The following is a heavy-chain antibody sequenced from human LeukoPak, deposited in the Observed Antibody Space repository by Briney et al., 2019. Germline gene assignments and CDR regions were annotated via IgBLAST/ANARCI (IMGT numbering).Heavy chain of an antibody. CDR2: IKEDGSEK. V-gene: IGHV3-7*01. CDR1: GFIFTDYW. Sequence: PGGSLRLSCAASGFIFTDYWMYWVRQAPGRGLAWVANIKEDGSEKNYVDSVKGRFTISRDNARNSLFLQMNGLRPEDTAVYYCAREGWFGAIDYWGQGTLVTVSS. CDR3: AREGWFGAIDY. D-gene: IGHD3-10*01. J-gene: IGHJ4*02.